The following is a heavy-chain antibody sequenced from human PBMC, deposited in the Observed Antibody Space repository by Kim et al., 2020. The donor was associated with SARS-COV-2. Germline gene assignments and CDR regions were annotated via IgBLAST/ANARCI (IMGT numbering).Heavy chain of an antibody. V-gene: IGHV3-23*01. J-gene: IGHJ4*02. D-gene: IGHD3-22*01. CDR3: AKTSRHYYDSSGSCF. Sequence: DSVKGRFTISRDNSKNALYLQMNSLRAEDTAVYYCAKTSRHYYDSSGSCFWGQGTLVTVSS.